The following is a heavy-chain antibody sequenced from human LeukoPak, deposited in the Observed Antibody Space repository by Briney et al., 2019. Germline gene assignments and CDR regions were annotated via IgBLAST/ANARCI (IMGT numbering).Heavy chain of an antibody. V-gene: IGHV1-69*05. D-gene: IGHD3-3*01. CDR3: ASGSRVLRFLEWLSVDY. CDR2: IIPIFGTA. Sequence: SVKVSCKASVGTFSSSAISWVRQAPGQGLEWMGGIIPIFGTANYAQKFQGRVTITTDESTSTAYMELSSLRSEDTAVYYCASGSRVLRFLEWLSVDYWGQGTLVTVSS. CDR1: VGTFSSSA. J-gene: IGHJ4*02.